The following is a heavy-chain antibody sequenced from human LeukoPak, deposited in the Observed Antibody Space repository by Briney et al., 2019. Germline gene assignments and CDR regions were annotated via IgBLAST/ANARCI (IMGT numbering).Heavy chain of an antibody. D-gene: IGHD1-26*01. CDR2: INSDGSST. Sequence: GGSLRLFYAASGFTFTNYWMHWVRQAPGKGLVWVSRINSDGSSTSYADSVKGRFTISRDNTKNTLYLQMNSLRAEDTAVYYCARGLYSGSYYSDYWGQGTLATVSS. CDR1: GFTFTNYW. V-gene: IGHV3-74*01. CDR3: ARGLYSGSYYSDY. J-gene: IGHJ4*02.